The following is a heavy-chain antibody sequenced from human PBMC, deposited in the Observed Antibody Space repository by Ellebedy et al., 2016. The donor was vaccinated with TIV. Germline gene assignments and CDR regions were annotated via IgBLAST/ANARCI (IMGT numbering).Heavy chain of an antibody. V-gene: IGHV1-18*01. CDR2: ISAYNGNT. Sequence: AASVKVSCKASGYTFTSYGISWVRQAPGQGLEWMGWISAYNGNTNYAQKLQGRVTMTTDTSTNTAYMELSRLRSDDTALYYCARDGAVTTVFDYWGQGTLVTVSS. CDR1: GYTFTSYG. J-gene: IGHJ4*02. D-gene: IGHD4-17*01. CDR3: ARDGAVTTVFDY.